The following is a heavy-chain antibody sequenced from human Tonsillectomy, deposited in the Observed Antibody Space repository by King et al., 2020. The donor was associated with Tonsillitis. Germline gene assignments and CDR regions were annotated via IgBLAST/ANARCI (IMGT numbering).Heavy chain of an antibody. V-gene: IGHV4-34*01. D-gene: IGHD6-13*01. J-gene: IGHJ4*02. CDR3: ARGRTVSSKLDH. CDR2: INHSGTT. Sequence: VQLQQWGAGLLKPSETLSLTCGVYGGSFSAYYWTWIRQPPGKGLEGGGEINHSGTTNYSPSLKSRVTISVDTSKNQFSLKVTSGTAADTAVYYCARGRTVSSKLDHWGQGTLVIVSS. CDR1: GGSFSAYY.